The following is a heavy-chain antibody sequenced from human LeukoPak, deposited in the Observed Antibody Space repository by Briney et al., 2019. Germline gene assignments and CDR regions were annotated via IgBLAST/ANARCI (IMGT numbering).Heavy chain of an antibody. CDR2: ISYDESNK. CDR1: GITSGTYG. CDR3: ARQAWPQQYCSRTGCYNWFDP. V-gene: IGHV3-30*03. Sequence: PGGFLILSCAASGITSGTYGMHWVRQAPRKGLESVAVISYDESNKYYPDSVKGRITISRDNSKNTLYLQMTSPRAEDTAVYYCARQAWPQQYCSRTGCYNWFDPWGQGTLVTVSS. J-gene: IGHJ5*02. D-gene: IGHD2-2*01.